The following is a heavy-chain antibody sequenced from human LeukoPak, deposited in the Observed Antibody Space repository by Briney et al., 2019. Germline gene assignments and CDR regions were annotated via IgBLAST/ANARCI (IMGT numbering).Heavy chain of an antibody. CDR1: GGSFSGYH. Sequence: SETLSLTCAVYGGSFSGYHWSWIRQSLGKGLEWIGEIDPYGGRNYNPSLKSRVTISVDTSKRQFSLKLSSVTAADTAVSYCGRVMVTMVRGVIILGYYYYYMDVWGKGTTVTVSS. D-gene: IGHD3-10*01. CDR3: GRVMVTMVRGVIILGYYYYYMDV. V-gene: IGHV4-34*01. J-gene: IGHJ6*03. CDR2: IDPYGGR.